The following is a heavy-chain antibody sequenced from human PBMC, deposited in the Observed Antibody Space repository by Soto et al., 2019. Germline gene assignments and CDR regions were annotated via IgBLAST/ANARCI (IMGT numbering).Heavy chain of an antibody. J-gene: IGHJ4*02. V-gene: IGHV1-69*12. CDR2: IIPIFGTA. D-gene: IGHD2-2*01. CDR1: GGTFSSYA. Sequence: QVQLVQSGAEVKKPGSSVKVSCKASGGTFSSYAISWVRQAPGQGLEWMGGIIPIFGTANYAQKFQGRVTIPADESTSTAYRELSSLRSEDTAVYYCARGASPPAPLSAFDYWGQGTLVTVSS. CDR3: ARGASPPAPLSAFDY.